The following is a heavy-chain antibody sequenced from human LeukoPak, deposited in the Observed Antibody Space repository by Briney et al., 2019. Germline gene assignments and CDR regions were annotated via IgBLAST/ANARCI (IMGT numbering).Heavy chain of an antibody. CDR2: IYYSAST. Sequence: SDTLSLTCTVSGGSISSYYWSWIRQPPGKGLEWIGYIYYSASTNYNPSLKSRVTISVDTSKNQFSLKLSSVTAADTAVYYCARGLGFGANWFDPWGQGTLVTVSS. CDR3: ARGLGFGANWFDP. CDR1: GGSISSYY. J-gene: IGHJ5*02. D-gene: IGHD3-10*01. V-gene: IGHV4-59*01.